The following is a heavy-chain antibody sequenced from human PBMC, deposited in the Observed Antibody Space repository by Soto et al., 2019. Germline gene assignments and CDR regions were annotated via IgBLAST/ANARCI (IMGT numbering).Heavy chain of an antibody. CDR2: ISYDGGDK. D-gene: IGHD3-10*01. V-gene: IGHV3-30-3*01. CDR1: GFNFGGFA. J-gene: IGHJ4*02. CDR3: ARDRGTMVRGVIIRTNYFDY. Sequence: GGSLRLSCAASGFNFGGFALHWVRQAPGTGLEWVAVISYDGGDKYYADSVKGRFTISRDNSKNTLYLQMNSLRAEDTAVYYCARDRGTMVRGVIIRTNYFDYWGQGTLVTVSS.